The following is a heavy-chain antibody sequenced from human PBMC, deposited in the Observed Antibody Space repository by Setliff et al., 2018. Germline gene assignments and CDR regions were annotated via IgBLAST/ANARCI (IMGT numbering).Heavy chain of an antibody. CDR2: INHSGSS. V-gene: IGHV4-34*01. Sequence: SETLSLTCTVYGGSFSNYYWSWIRQPPGKGLEWNGEINHSGSSYYNPSLRSRVTISVDTSKNQFSLILRSVTAAATAVYYCARGRMRGSCSGPSCTYDPFDIWGQGTPVTVSS. CDR1: GGSFSNYY. J-gene: IGHJ3*02. CDR3: ARGRMRGSCSGPSCTYDPFDI. D-gene: IGHD2-2*01.